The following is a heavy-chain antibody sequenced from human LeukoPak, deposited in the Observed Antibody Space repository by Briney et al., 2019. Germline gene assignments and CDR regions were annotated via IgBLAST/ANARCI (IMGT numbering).Heavy chain of an antibody. CDR2: ISAYNGNT. J-gene: IGHJ4*02. V-gene: IGHV1-18*01. D-gene: IGHD6-13*01. CDR3: ARDLARIAAAGTYFDY. Sequence: ASVKVSCKASGYTFTSYGISWVRQAPGQGLEWMGWISAYNGNTNYAQKLQGRVTMTTDTSTSTAYMELRSLRSGDTAVYYCARDLARIAAAGTYFDYWGQGTLVTVSS. CDR1: GYTFTSYG.